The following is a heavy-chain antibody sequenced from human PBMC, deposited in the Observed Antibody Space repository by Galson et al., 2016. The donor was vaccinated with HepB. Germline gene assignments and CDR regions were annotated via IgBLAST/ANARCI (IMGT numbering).Heavy chain of an antibody. CDR1: GLTVISNY. Sequence: SLRLSCAASGLTVISNYMSWVRQAPGKGLEWVSVVYSGGSTYYADSVKGRFTISSDIPGNMVYLRMNSVRAEDTATYYCARGRAYDNGWYSFDLWGQGTLVAVSS. J-gene: IGHJ4*02. CDR3: ARGRAYDNGWYSFDL. CDR2: VYSGGST. D-gene: IGHD6-19*01. V-gene: IGHV3-66*01.